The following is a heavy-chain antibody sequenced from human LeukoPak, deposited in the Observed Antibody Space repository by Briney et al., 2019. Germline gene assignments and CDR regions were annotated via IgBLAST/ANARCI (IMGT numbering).Heavy chain of an antibody. CDR1: GFTFTSYW. D-gene: IGHD3-22*01. J-gene: IGHJ3*02. CDR2: INSDGSST. V-gene: IGHV3-74*01. Sequence: GGSLRLSCAASGFTFTSYWMHWVRQPPGKGLVWVSRINSDGSSTSNADSVKGRFTISRDNAKNTLYLQMNSLRAEDTAVYYCARGYYYDSSGYYPDAFDIWGQGTTVSVS. CDR3: ARGYYYDSSGYYPDAFDI.